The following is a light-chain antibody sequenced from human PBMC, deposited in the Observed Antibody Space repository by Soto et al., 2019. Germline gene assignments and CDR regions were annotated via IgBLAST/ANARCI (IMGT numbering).Light chain of an antibody. J-gene: IGLJ1*01. CDR2: DVT. Sequence: QSALTQPPSASGSPGQSVTISCTGTSSDVGGYNYVSWYQQHPGKAPKLLIYDVTKRPSGVPDRFSGSKSGNTASLTVSGLQAEDEADYYCSSYVASKSYVFGTGTKVTVL. CDR3: SSYVASKSYV. V-gene: IGLV2-8*01. CDR1: SSDVGGYNY.